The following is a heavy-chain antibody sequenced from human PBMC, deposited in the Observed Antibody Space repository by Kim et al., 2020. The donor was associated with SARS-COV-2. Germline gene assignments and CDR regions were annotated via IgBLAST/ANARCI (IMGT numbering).Heavy chain of an antibody. J-gene: IGHJ4*02. Sequence: SYADTVKGRFSISRANAKSTLYLQINSLRAEDTAVYYCAGAPGGNYPLDCWGQGTLVTVSS. D-gene: IGHD3-22*01. V-gene: IGHV3-74*01. CDR3: AGAPGGNYPLDC.